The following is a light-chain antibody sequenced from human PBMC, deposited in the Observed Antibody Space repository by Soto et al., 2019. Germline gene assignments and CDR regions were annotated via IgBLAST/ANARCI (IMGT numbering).Light chain of an antibody. Sequence: QSALTQPRSVSGSPGQSVTISCTGSSSDVGSYNYVSWYQQHPGKAPKLMIYDVSKRPSGVPDRFSASKSGNTASLTISGLQAEDEADYYCCSYTGSSLVFGGGTKVTVL. CDR2: DVS. CDR3: CSYTGSSLV. J-gene: IGLJ3*02. CDR1: SSDVGSYNY. V-gene: IGLV2-11*01.